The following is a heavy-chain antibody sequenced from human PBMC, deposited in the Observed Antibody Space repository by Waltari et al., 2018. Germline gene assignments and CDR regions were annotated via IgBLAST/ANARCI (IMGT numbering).Heavy chain of an antibody. CDR2: RKQDGRDI. V-gene: IGHV3-7*01. J-gene: IGHJ4*02. CDR1: GFTFSDYW. CDR3: ARDVGNVGGNY. Sequence: EVQLVESGGGLVQPGGSLRLSCLVSGFTFSDYWMSWFRQAPGKGLEWVANRKQDGRDIYYADAVKGRFTSSRDNAKNSLYLQMNSLRAEDTAVDYCARDVGNVGGNYWGQGTLVTVSS. D-gene: IGHD3-10*01.